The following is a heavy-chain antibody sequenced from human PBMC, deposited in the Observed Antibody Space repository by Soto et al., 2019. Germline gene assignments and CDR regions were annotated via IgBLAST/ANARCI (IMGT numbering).Heavy chain of an antibody. Sequence: DVQLVESGGGLVQPGRSLRLSCAASGFTFDDYAMHWVRQGPGKGLEWVSSISWNSGNLGYADSVKGRFTISRDNAKNPLYLQMNSLRGEDTALYYCAKGASTTVFAFNDYWGQGTLVTVSS. V-gene: IGHV3-9*01. CDR2: ISWNSGNL. D-gene: IGHD4-17*01. CDR1: GFTFDDYA. J-gene: IGHJ4*02. CDR3: AKGASTTVFAFNDY.